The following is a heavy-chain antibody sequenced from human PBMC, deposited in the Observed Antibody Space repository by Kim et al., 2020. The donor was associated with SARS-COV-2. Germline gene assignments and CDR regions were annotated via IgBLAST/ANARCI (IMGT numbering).Heavy chain of an antibody. J-gene: IGHJ3*02. CDR3: ARAKGRYFDWLLRGSAFDI. CDR1: GGSFSGYY. Sequence: SETLSLTCAVYGGSFSGYYWSWIRQPPGKGLEWIGEINHSGSTNYNPSLKSRVTISVDTSKNQFSLKLSSVTAADTAVYYCARAKGRYFDWLLRGSAFDI. CDR2: INHSGST. D-gene: IGHD3-9*01. V-gene: IGHV4-34*01.